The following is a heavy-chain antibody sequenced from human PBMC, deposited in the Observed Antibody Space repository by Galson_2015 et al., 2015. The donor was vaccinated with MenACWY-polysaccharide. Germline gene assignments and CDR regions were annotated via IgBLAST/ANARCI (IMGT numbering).Heavy chain of an antibody. CDR2: VHSRGTS. Sequence: SESLSLTCPVSAASITNFYWSWVRQSPGQGLEWNRWVHSRGTSKYNPCFRNRVLMPIDASKSHFSLQLLSVTTSDTAMYYCAVEKYQLPFGWFDPWGQGTLVSVSS. D-gene: IGHD2-2*01. CDR3: AVEKYQLPFGWFDP. CDR1: AASITNFY. J-gene: IGHJ5*02. V-gene: IGHV4-59*01.